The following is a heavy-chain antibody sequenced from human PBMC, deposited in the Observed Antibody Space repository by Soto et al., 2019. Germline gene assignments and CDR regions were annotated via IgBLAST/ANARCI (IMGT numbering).Heavy chain of an antibody. CDR3: ARGNKYYYDSSGYPDY. CDR2: INPNSGGT. V-gene: IGHV1-2*04. Sequence: ASVKVSCKASGYTFTGYYMHWVRQAPGQGLEWMGWINPNSGGTNYAQKFQGWVTMTRDTSISTAYMELSRLRSDDTAVYYCARGNKYYYDSSGYPDYWGQGTLVTVSS. J-gene: IGHJ4*02. D-gene: IGHD3-22*01. CDR1: GYTFTGYY.